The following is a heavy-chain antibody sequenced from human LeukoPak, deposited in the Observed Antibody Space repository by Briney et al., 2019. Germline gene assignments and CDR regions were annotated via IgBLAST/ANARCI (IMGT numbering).Heavy chain of an antibody. J-gene: IGHJ6*03. D-gene: IGHD2-21*02. CDR1: GFTFSSYG. CDR3: ARGGGDPSKYYYYYMDV. Sequence: GGSLRLSCAASGFTFSSYGMSWVRQAPGKGLEWVAVISYDGGNKYYADSVKGRFTISRDNSKNTLYLQMNSLRAEDTAVYYCARGGGDPSKYYYYYMDVWGKGTTVTVSS. CDR2: ISYDGGNK. V-gene: IGHV3-30*03.